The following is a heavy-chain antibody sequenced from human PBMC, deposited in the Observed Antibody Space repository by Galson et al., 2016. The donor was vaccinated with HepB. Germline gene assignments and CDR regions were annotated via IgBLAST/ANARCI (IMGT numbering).Heavy chain of an antibody. CDR1: GFTFSSYA. CDR3: AKNPHYYALGRFSWFDP. Sequence: SLRLSCAASGFTFSSYAMSWVRQAPGKGLEWVSCISGSNGSTNYADSVKGRFTISRDNSKNTLYLQMSRLRAEDTAVYYCAKNPHYYALGRFSWFDPWGQGILFTVSS. CDR2: ISGSNGST. J-gene: IGHJ5*02. V-gene: IGHV3-23*01. D-gene: IGHD3/OR15-3a*01.